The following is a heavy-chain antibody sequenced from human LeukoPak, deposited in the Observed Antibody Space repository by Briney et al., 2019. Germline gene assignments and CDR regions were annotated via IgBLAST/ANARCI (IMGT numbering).Heavy chain of an antibody. Sequence: SETLSLTCAVYGGSFSGYYWSWIRQPPGKGLEWIGYIYYSGSTNYNPSLKSRVTISVDTSKNQFSLKLSSVTAADTAVYYCARFKLPSGSGWPGGFDYWGQGTLVTVSS. V-gene: IGHV4-59*01. CDR1: GGSFSGYY. J-gene: IGHJ4*02. CDR3: ARFKLPSGSGWPGGFDY. CDR2: IYYSGST. D-gene: IGHD6-19*01.